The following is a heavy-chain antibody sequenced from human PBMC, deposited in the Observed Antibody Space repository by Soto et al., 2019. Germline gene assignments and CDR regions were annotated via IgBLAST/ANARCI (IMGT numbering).Heavy chain of an antibody. CDR2: IYPGDSDT. J-gene: IGHJ6*02. CDR3: ARHFFPEGGSGSYYYSGMDV. Sequence: GESLKISCKGSGYSFTSYWIGWVRQMPGKGLEWMGIIYPGDSDTRYSPSFQGQVTISADKSISTAYLQWSSLKASDTAMYYCARHFFPEGGSGSYYYSGMDVWGQGTTVTVSS. D-gene: IGHD3-10*01. CDR1: GYSFTSYW. V-gene: IGHV5-51*01.